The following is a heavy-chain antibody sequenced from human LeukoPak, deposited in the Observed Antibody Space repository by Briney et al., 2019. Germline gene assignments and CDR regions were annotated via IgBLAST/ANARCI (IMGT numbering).Heavy chain of an antibody. J-gene: IGHJ6*03. V-gene: IGHV4-39*07. CDR1: GGSISSSSYY. Sequence: SETLSLTCTVSGGSISSSSYYWSWIRQPPGKGLEWIGEINHSGSTNYNPSLKSRVTISVDTSKNQFSLKLSSVTAADTAVYYCARVVRGITMVRGVIAYYYYYYMDVWGKGTTVTVSS. D-gene: IGHD3-10*01. CDR3: ARVVRGITMVRGVIAYYYYYYMDV. CDR2: INHSGST.